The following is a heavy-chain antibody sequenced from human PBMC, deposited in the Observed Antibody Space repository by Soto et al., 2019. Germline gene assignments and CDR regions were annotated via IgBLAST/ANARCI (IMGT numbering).Heavy chain of an antibody. J-gene: IGHJ5*02. CDR2: ISYDGSSK. V-gene: IGHV3-30*03. CDR3: ARGQSRCSSGGCSAAWFDP. D-gene: IGHD2-15*01. Sequence: QVQLVGSGGGVVQPGRSLRLSCAASGFTFSIYGMHWVRQAPGKGLEWVAVISYDGSSKYYTDSVKGRFTISRDNSKNTLSLQINSLRAEDTAVYYCARGQSRCSSGGCSAAWFDPWGQGTLVIVSS. CDR1: GFTFSIYG.